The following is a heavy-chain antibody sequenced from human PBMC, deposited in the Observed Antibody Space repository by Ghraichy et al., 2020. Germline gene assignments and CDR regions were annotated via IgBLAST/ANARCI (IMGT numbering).Heavy chain of an antibody. D-gene: IGHD3-10*01. CDR3: ARIQFGQTEDTLFDY. J-gene: IGHJ4*02. CDR1: GFSLSNARMG. V-gene: IGHV2-26*01. Sequence: SGPTLVKPTETLTLTCTVSGFSLSNARMGVSWIRQPPGKALEWLAHIFSNDEKSYSTSLKSRLTISKDTSKSQVVLTMTNMDPVDTATYYCARIQFGQTEDTLFDYWGQGTLVTVSS. CDR2: IFSNDEK.